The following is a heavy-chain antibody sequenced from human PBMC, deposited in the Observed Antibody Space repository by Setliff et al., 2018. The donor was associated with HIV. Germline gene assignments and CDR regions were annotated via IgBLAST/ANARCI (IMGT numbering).Heavy chain of an antibody. CDR1: GGTFRSHE. Sequence: SVKVSCKASGGTFRSHEISWVRQAPGQGLEWMGGIVPILNTGNYAPKFQGRVTITADESTTTAYMELSSLRSEDTAVYYCARQQLGWSYSRNYYDHYYMDVWGKGTTVTVSS. CDR2: IVPILNTG. D-gene: IGHD1-26*01. J-gene: IGHJ6*03. V-gene: IGHV1-69*13. CDR3: ARQQLGWSYSRNYYDHYYMDV.